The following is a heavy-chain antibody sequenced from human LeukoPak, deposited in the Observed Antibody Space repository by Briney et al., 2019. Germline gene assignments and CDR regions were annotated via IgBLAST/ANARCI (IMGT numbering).Heavy chain of an antibody. CDR1: GGSISSGDYY. J-gene: IGHJ2*01. D-gene: IGHD1-26*01. CDR2: IYYSGST. V-gene: IGHV4-30-4*01. Sequence: PSETLSLTCTVSGGSISSGDYYWSWIRQPPGTGLEWIGYIYYSGSTYYNPSLKSRVTISVDTSKKQFSLKLNSVTAADTAVYYCAREVPWVWNFDLWGRGTLVTASS. CDR3: AREVPWVWNFDL.